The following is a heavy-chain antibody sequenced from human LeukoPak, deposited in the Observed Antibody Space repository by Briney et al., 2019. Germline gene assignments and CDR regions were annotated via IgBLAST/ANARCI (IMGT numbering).Heavy chain of an antibody. D-gene: IGHD3-10*01. J-gene: IGHJ3*02. CDR2: IYYSGST. V-gene: IGHV4-39*01. CDR3: ARRELLSTPDAFDI. Sequence: SETLSLTCDVSGGSITQTNYWTWVRQPPGKGLEWIGSIYYSGSTYYNPSLKSRVTISVDTSKNQFSLKVSSVTAADTAVYYCARRELLSTPDAFDIWGQGTMVTVSS. CDR1: GGSITQTNY.